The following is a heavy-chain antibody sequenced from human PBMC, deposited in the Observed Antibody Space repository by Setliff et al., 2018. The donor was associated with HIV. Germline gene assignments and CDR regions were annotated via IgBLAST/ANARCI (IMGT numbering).Heavy chain of an antibody. CDR3: ARWVYNSAWSLDY. CDR2: VYTTLST. D-gene: IGHD6-19*01. CDR1: GDFVSSSY. V-gene: IGHV4-4*08. Sequence: PSETLSLTCTVSGDFVSSSYWSWIRQAPGKGLEWIGYVYTTLSTNYNPSLKSRVAISVDTSKNQVSLKLTSVTAADTATYYCARWVYNSAWSLDYWGQGTLVTVSS. J-gene: IGHJ4*02.